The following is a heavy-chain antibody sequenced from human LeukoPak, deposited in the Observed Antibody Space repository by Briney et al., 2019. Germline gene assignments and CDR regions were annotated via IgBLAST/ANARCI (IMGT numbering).Heavy chain of an antibody. D-gene: IGHD5-12*01. J-gene: IGHJ4*02. CDR2: ISSSSSYI. CDR1: GFTFSSYS. V-gene: IGHV3-21*01. Sequence: GGALRLSCAASGFTFSSYSISWVRQAQGKGLEWVSSISSSSSYIYYADSVKGRFTISRDNAKNSLYLHMTRLRAEATAVYHCARVRSGYDSLDYWGQGTLVTVSS. CDR3: ARVRSGYDSLDY.